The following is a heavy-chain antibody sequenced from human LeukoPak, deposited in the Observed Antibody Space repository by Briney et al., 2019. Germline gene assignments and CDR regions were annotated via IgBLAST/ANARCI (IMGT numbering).Heavy chain of an antibody. D-gene: IGHD5-18*01. CDR1: GFTFSSFE. J-gene: IGHJ4*02. CDR2: ISTSGAST. CDR3: ARERGYNYGYSGCYDH. Sequence: PGGSLRLSCAASGFTFSSFEMVWVRQAPGKGLEWISYISTSGASTYYADSVKGRFTVSRDNVKNSMSLRMDTLRVEDTAVYYCARERGYNYGYSGCYDHWGQGVLATVSS. V-gene: IGHV3-48*03.